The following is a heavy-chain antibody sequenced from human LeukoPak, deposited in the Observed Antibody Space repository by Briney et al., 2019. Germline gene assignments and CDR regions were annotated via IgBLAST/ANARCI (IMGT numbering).Heavy chain of an antibody. V-gene: IGHV3-15*07. D-gene: IGHD1/OR15-1a*01. CDR2: IKSKTDGGTT. J-gene: IGHJ4*02. CDR3: TSNKGAY. Sequence: AGGSLRLSCAASGFTFSNAWMNWVRQAPGKGLEWVGCIKSKTDGGTTDYAAPVKGRFTISRDDSKNTLYLQMNSLKTEDTAVYYCTSNKGAYWGQGTLVTVSP. CDR1: GFTFSNAW.